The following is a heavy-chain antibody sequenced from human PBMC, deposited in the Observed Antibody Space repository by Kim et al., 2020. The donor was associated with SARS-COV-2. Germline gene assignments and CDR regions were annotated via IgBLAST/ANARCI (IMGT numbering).Heavy chain of an antibody. D-gene: IGHD2-2*01. CDR1: GYTFTSYA. Sequence: ASVKVSCKASGYTFTSYAMHWVRQAPGQRLEWMGWINAGNGNTKYSQKFQGRVTITRDTSASTAYMELSSLRSEDTAVYYCARTKLGYCSSTSCPGAWFDPWGQGTLVTVSS. CDR3: ARTKLGYCSSTSCPGAWFDP. CDR2: INAGNGNT. J-gene: IGHJ5*02. V-gene: IGHV1-3*01.